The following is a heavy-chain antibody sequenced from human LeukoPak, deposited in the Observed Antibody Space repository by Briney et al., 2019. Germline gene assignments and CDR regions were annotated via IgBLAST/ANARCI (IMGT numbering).Heavy chain of an antibody. D-gene: IGHD6-13*01. CDR2: MNPNSGNT. J-gene: IGHJ6*03. Sequence: GASVKVSCKASGYTFTSYDINWVRQATGQGLEWMGWMNPNSGNTGYAQKFQGRVTITRNTSISTAYMELSSLRSEDTAVYYCARGLSSSWFWAYYYYYMDVWGKGTTVTVSS. CDR3: ARGLSSSWFWAYYYYYMDV. CDR1: GYTFTSYD. V-gene: IGHV1-8*03.